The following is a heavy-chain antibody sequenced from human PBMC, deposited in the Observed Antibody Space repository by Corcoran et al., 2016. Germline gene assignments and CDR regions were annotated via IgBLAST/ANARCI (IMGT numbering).Heavy chain of an antibody. V-gene: IGHV3-53*01. J-gene: IGHJ4*02. Sequence: EVQLVESGGGLIQPGGSLRLSCAASGFTVSSNYMSWVRQAPGKGLEWVSVIYSGGSTYYADSMKGRFTISRDNSKNTLYLQMNSLRAEDTAVYYCARSGYSYGLYFDYWGQGTLVTVSS. CDR1: GFTVSSNY. D-gene: IGHD5-18*01. CDR3: ARSGYSYGLYFDY. CDR2: IYSGGST.